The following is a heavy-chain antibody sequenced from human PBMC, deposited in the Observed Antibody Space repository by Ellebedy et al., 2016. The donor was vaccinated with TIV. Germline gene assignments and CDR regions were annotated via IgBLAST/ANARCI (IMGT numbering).Heavy chain of an antibody. V-gene: IGHV1-18*01. Sequence: AASVKVSCKASGYTFNSYGISWARQAPGQGLEWMGWISAYNGNTDYSQKFQGRVTMTTDTSTSTAYMEVWSLRSDDTAVYYCARGGRRRLGAPKITNWFDPWGQGTLVTVSS. CDR1: GYTFNSYG. CDR3: ARGGRRRLGAPKITNWFDP. J-gene: IGHJ5*02. D-gene: IGHD1-20*01. CDR2: ISAYNGNT.